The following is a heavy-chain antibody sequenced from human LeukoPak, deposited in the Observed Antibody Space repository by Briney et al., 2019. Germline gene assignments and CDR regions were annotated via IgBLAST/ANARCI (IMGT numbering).Heavy chain of an antibody. CDR3: ARDDYRGDDGMDV. Sequence: PGGSLRLSCAASGFTFSSYWMHWVRQAPGKGLVWVSRINSDGSSTSYTDSVKGRFTISRDNAKNTLYLQMNSLRAEDTAVYYCARDDYRGDDGMDVWGQGTTVTVSS. D-gene: IGHD3-10*01. J-gene: IGHJ6*02. CDR2: INSDGSST. CDR1: GFTFSSYW. V-gene: IGHV3-74*01.